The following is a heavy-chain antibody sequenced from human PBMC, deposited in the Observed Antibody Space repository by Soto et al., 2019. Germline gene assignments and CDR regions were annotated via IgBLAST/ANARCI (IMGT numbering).Heavy chain of an antibody. Sequence: SETLSLTCAVYGGSFSGYYWSWIRQPPGKGLEWIGEINHSGSTNYNPSLKSRVTISVDTSKNQFSLKLSSVTAADTAVYFCARAPVGLDTISYFGYWGQGKLVTVSS. CDR3: ARAPVGLDTISYFGY. D-gene: IGHD3-3*01. CDR2: INHSGST. J-gene: IGHJ4*02. V-gene: IGHV4-34*01. CDR1: GGSFSGYY.